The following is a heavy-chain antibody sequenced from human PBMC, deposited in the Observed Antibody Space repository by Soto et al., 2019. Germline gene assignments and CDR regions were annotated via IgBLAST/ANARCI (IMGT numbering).Heavy chain of an antibody. CDR2: IYYSGST. D-gene: IGHD3-3*01. Sequence: PSETLSLTCTVSGGSISSYYWSWIRQPPGKGLEWIGYIYYSGSTNYNPSLKSRVTISVDTSKNQFSLKLSSVTAADTAVYYCARREYDFWSGYGGAFDIWGQGTIVTVSS. CDR1: GGSISSYY. J-gene: IGHJ3*02. CDR3: ARREYDFWSGYGGAFDI. V-gene: IGHV4-59*01.